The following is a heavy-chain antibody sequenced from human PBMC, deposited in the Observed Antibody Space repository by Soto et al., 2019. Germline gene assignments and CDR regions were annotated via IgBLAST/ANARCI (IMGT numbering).Heavy chain of an antibody. CDR1: GFTFSSYW. CDR3: ARQMVYAIPRYYYYYGMDV. Sequence: GGSLRLSCAASGFTFSSYWMHWVRQAPGKGLVWVSRINSDGSSTSYADSVKGRFTISRDNAKNTLYLQMNSLRAEDTAVYYCARQMVYAIPRYYYYYGMDVWGQGTTVTVSS. J-gene: IGHJ6*02. CDR2: INSDGSST. V-gene: IGHV3-74*01. D-gene: IGHD2-8*01.